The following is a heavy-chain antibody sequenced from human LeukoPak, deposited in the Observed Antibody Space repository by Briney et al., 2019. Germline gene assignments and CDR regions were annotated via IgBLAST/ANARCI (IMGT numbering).Heavy chain of an antibody. CDR3: TTDYYGSGSYPIFDY. CDR2: IKSITDGGTT. D-gene: IGHD3-10*01. J-gene: IGHJ4*02. CDR1: GFTFSNAW. V-gene: IGHV3-15*01. Sequence: PGGSLRLSCAASGFTFSNAWMSWVRQAPGKGLEWVGRIKSITDGGTTDYAAPVKGRFTISRHDSKNTLYLQMNSLKTEDTAVYYCTTDYYGSGSYPIFDYWGQGTLVTVSS.